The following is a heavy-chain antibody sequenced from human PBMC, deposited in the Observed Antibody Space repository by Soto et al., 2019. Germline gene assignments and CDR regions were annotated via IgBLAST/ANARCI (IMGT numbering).Heavy chain of an antibody. D-gene: IGHD5-18*01. Sequence: QVQLVESGRGVVQPGRSLRLSCAASGFTFSSYAMHWVRQAPGKGLEWVAVISYDGSNKYYADSVKGRFTISRDNSKNTLYLQMNSLRAEDTAVYYCARARGSRGGYSYGSLKYWGQGTLVTVSS. CDR2: ISYDGSNK. CDR3: ARARGSRGGYSYGSLKY. CDR1: GFTFSSYA. J-gene: IGHJ4*02. V-gene: IGHV3-30-3*01.